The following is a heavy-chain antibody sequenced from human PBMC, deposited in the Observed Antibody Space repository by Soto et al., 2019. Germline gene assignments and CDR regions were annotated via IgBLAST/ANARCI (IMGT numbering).Heavy chain of an antibody. Sequence: PGGSLRLSCAASGFTFSSYAMHWVRQAPGKGLEWVAVIPYDGSNKYYADSVKGRFTISRDNSKNTLYLQMNSLRAEDTAVYYCAKGSPMVRGRRVGNYFDYWGQGTLVTVSS. J-gene: IGHJ4*02. CDR1: GFTFSSYA. V-gene: IGHV3-30-3*01. CDR3: AKGSPMVRGRRVGNYFDY. D-gene: IGHD3-10*01. CDR2: IPYDGSNK.